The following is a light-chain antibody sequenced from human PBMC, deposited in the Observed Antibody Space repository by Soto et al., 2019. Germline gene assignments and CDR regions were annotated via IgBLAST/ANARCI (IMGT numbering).Light chain of an antibody. J-gene: IGKJ4*01. CDR2: DAS. Sequence: EIVLTQSPATLSLSPGERATLSCRASQSVSTFFAWYQQKRGQAPRLLIYDASKRATGIPARFSGSGSGTDFTLTISSLEPEDFAVYYCQQRFDWPLTFGGGTTVEIK. V-gene: IGKV3-11*01. CDR1: QSVSTF. CDR3: QQRFDWPLT.